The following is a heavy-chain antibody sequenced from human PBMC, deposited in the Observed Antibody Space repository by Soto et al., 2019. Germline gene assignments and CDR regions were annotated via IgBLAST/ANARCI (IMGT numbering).Heavy chain of an antibody. D-gene: IGHD3-16*02. Sequence: EVQLLESGGGLVQPGGSLRLSCAASGFTFSSYAMSWVRQAPGKGLEWVSAISGSGGSTYYADSVKGRFTISRDNSKNTLYLQMNSLRAEDTAVYYCAKLGGYDYIWGSDRRPNFDYWGQGTLVTVSS. V-gene: IGHV3-23*01. CDR3: AKLGGYDYIWGSDRRPNFDY. J-gene: IGHJ4*02. CDR2: ISGSGGST. CDR1: GFTFSSYA.